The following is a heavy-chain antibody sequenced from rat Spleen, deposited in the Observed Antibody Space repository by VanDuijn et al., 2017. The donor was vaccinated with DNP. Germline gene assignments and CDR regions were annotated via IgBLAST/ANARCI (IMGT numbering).Heavy chain of an antibody. Sequence: EVQLQESGPGLVKPSQSLSLTCSVTFYSITSSYRWNWIRKFPGNKLEWLGYIDNAGSTNSNPSLKSRISITRDTSKNQFFLQVNSVATEDTATYYCAIQLGAFDYWGQGVMVTVSS. D-gene: IGHD5-1*01. J-gene: IGHJ2*01. CDR2: IDNAGST. CDR1: FYSITSSYR. V-gene: IGHV3-3*01. CDR3: AIQLGAFDY.